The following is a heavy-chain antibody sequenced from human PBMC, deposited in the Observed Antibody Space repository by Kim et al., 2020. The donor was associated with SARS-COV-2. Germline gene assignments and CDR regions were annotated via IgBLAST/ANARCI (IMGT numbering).Heavy chain of an antibody. Sequence: KDYATTWKGRITIPRDKAKSSLYLQMHSLGDEDTAVYYCARDSGVTGADDSWGQGTLVTVSS. D-gene: IGHD1-26*01. V-gene: IGHV3-11*04. CDR3: ARDSGVTGADDS. J-gene: IGHJ4*02. CDR2: K.